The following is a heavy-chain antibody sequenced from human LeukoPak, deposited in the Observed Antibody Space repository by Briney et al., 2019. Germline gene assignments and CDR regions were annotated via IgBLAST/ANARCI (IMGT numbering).Heavy chain of an antibody. D-gene: IGHD3-3*01. CDR3: GRDYDL. CDR2: IKQDGSEK. CDR1: GFTFRSYW. V-gene: IGHV3-7*01. J-gene: IGHJ4*02. Sequence: GGSLRPSCAASGFTFRSYWMSWVRQAPGKGLEWVANIKQDGSEKYYVDSVKGRFTISRDNAKNSLFLQMNSLRAEDTAVYYCGRDYDLWGQGTLVTVSS.